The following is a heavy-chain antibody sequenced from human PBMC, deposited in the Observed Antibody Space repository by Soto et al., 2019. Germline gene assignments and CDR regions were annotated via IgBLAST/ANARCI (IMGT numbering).Heavy chain of an antibody. Sequence: PVGSLRLSCAASGFTFSSYGMHWVRQAPGKGLEWVAVISYDGSNKYYADSVKGRFTISRDNSKNTLYLQMNSLRAEDTAVYYCAKGGRRVVVTAICDYWGQGTLVTVSS. CDR1: GFTFSSYG. D-gene: IGHD2-21*02. CDR3: AKGGRRVVVTAICDY. CDR2: ISYDGSNK. V-gene: IGHV3-30*18. J-gene: IGHJ4*02.